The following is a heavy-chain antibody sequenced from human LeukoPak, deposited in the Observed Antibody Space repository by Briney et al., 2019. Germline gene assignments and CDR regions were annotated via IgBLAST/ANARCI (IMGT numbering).Heavy chain of an antibody. Sequence: ASVKVSCKTSGYTFTNYGISWVRQAPGQGLEWMGWISGYSGDTNYAQTLQGRVTMTTDTSTTTAYMELRSLTSDDTAEYYCARDAYSRSSILDYWGQGALVTVSS. CDR1: GYTFTNYG. CDR3: ARDAYSRSSILDY. V-gene: IGHV1-18*01. D-gene: IGHD6-6*01. J-gene: IGHJ4*02. CDR2: ISGYSGDT.